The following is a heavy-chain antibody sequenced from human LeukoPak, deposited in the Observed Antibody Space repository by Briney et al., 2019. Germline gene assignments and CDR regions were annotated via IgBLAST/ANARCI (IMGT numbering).Heavy chain of an antibody. Sequence: PGGSLRLSCAASGFTFSSYAMHWVRQAPGKGLEWVAVISYDGSNKYYADSVKGRFTISRDNSKNTLYLQMNSLRAEGTAVYYCARESIAAAGMYYYGMDVWGQGTTVTVSS. CDR1: GFTFSSYA. CDR3: ARESIAAAGMYYYGMDV. CDR2: ISYDGSNK. V-gene: IGHV3-30-3*01. J-gene: IGHJ6*02. D-gene: IGHD6-13*01.